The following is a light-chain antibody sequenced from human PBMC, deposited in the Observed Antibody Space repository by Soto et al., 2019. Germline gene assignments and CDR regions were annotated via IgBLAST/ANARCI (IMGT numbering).Light chain of an antibody. CDR2: DVT. J-gene: IGLJ1*01. CDR3: CSYAGSYTYV. CDR1: SSDVGGYNY. V-gene: IGLV2-11*01. Sequence: QSVLTQPRSVSGSPGQSVTISCTGTSSDVGGYNYVSWYRQHPGKAPKLMIYDVTKRPSGVPDRFSGSKSGKTASLTISGLQAEDEDDYYCCSYAGSYTYVFGTGTKVT.